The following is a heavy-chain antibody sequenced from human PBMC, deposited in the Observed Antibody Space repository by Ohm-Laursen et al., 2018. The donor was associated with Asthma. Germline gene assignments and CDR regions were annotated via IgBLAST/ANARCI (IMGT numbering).Heavy chain of an antibody. V-gene: IGHV4-31*03. CDR2: INYSGST. Sequence: TLSLTCTVSGGSISSGGYYWSWIRQHPGKGLEWIGYINYSGSTYYNPSLKSRLTISLDTSKNQFSVRLSSVTAADTAVYYCARSNDYGEYSDYWGQGTQVTVSS. CDR1: GGSISSGGYY. J-gene: IGHJ4*02. D-gene: IGHD4-17*01. CDR3: ARSNDYGEYSDY.